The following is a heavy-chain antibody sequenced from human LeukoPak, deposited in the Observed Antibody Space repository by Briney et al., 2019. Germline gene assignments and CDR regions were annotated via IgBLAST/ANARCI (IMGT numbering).Heavy chain of an antibody. V-gene: IGHV3-74*01. CDR2: INRDGSRT. Sequence: GGSLRLSCAASGFTFSNHWMHWVRQAPGKGLMWVSRINRDGSRTDYADSVKGRFTISRDNSQNTLYLQMNSLRAEDTAVYYCVKRRYDSSGYFDYWGQGTLVTVSS. CDR3: VKRRYDSSGYFDY. CDR1: GFTFSNHW. J-gene: IGHJ4*02. D-gene: IGHD3-22*01.